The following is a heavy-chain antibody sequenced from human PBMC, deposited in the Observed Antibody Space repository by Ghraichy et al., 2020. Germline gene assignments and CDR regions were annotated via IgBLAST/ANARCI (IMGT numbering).Heavy chain of an antibody. CDR2: INPNSGDT. D-gene: IGHD1-26*01. CDR3: ANALPDDGFDF. J-gene: IGHJ3*01. CDR1: GYTFTGYY. Sequence: ASVKVSCKASGYTFTGYYVHWVRQAPGQGLEWMGWINPNSGDTNYAQKFQGRVTMTRDTTRDTSISTVYMELSRLRSDDTAVYYCANALPDDGFDFWGQGTMVTVSS. V-gene: IGHV1-2*02.